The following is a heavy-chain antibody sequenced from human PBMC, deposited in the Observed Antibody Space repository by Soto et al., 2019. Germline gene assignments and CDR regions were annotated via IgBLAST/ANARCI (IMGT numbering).Heavy chain of an antibody. J-gene: IGHJ6*02. V-gene: IGHV4-30-4*01. CDR3: ASSVLDYDFWSGYSNETLYYYYYYGMDV. D-gene: IGHD3-3*01. Sequence: SETLSLTCTVSCGSISSGDYYWSWIRQPPGKGLECIGYIYYSGRTYYNPSLKSRVTISVATSKNQFSLKLSSVTAADTAEYYCASSVLDYDFWSGYSNETLYYYYYYGMDVWGQGTTVNVSS. CDR2: IYYSGRT. CDR1: CGSISSGDYY.